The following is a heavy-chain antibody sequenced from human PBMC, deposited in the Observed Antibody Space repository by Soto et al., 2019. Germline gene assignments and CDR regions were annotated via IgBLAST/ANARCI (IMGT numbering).Heavy chain of an antibody. J-gene: IGHJ6*02. CDR2: VYHTGTT. CDR3: ARALVTDYNSRDYLYYFAMDV. CDR1: GGPVSGDDLY. V-gene: IGHV4-31*02. Sequence: PSETLSLTCVVSGGPVSGDDLYWSWIRHLPGKGLEWIANVYHTGTTYYNPSLKSRVSMSVDTSQNQFSLILASVTAADTAVYYCARALVTDYNSRDYLYYFAMDVWGQGTSVTVSS. D-gene: IGHD3-22*01.